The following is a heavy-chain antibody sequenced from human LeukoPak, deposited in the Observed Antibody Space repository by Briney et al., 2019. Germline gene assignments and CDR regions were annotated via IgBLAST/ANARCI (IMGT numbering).Heavy chain of an antibody. CDR2: IIPIFGTA. Sequence: GASVKVSCKASGGTFSSYAISWVRQAPGQGLEWMGRIIPIFGTANYAQKFQGRVTITTDESTSTAYMELSSLRSEDTAVYYCARLREDWYFDLWGRGTLVTVSS. CDR3: ARLREDWYFDL. J-gene: IGHJ2*01. CDR1: GGTFSSYA. D-gene: IGHD1-26*01. V-gene: IGHV1-69*05.